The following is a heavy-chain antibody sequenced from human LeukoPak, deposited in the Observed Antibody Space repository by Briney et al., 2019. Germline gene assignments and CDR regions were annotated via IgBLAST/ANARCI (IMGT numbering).Heavy chain of an antibody. CDR1: GGTFSSYA. CDR2: IIPIFGTA. D-gene: IGHD3-22*01. J-gene: IGHJ4*02. V-gene: IGHV1-69*05. CDR3: ATGGNYYDSSGFAF. Sequence: SVKVSCKASGGTFSSYAISWVRQAPGQGLEWMGGIIPIFGTANYAQKFQGRVTITTDESTSTAYMELSSLRSKDTAVYYCATGGNYYDSSGFAFWGQGTLVTVSS.